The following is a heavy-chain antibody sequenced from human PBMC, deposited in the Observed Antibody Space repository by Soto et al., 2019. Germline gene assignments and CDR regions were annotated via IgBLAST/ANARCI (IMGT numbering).Heavy chain of an antibody. V-gene: IGHV1-18*01. Sequence: QVQVVQSGAEVKKPGASVKVSCKASGYNFTTYGISWVRQAPGQGLEWMGWISAYNGKTKYAQKLKGRVTMTTDTSTTTAYMELGSLRSDDTAVYYCARDADGMDVWGQWTTVTVSS. CDR2: ISAYNGKT. CDR1: GYNFTTYG. J-gene: IGHJ6*02. CDR3: ARDADGMDV.